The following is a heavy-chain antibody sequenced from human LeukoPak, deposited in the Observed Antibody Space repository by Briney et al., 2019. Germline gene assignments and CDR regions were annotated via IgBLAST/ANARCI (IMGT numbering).Heavy chain of an antibody. Sequence: GGSLRLSCAASGFTFSSYWMNWARQAPGKGLEWVASINHNGNVNSYVDSVKGRFTISRDNAKNSLYLQMSNLRAEDTAVYFCARGGGLDVWGQGATVTVSS. CDR1: GFTFSSYW. CDR3: ARGGGLDV. V-gene: IGHV3-7*03. CDR2: INHNGNVN. D-gene: IGHD3-16*01. J-gene: IGHJ6*02.